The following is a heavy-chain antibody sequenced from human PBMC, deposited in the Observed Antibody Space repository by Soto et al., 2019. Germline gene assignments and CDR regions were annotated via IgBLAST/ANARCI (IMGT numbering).Heavy chain of an antibody. Sequence: PSETLSLTCAVSGGSISSSNWWSWVRQPPGKGLEWIGEIYHSGSTNYNPSLKSRVNISVDKSKNQFSLKLSSVTAADTAVYYCARVGVSSGWYVDYWGQGTLVTVS. CDR1: GGSISSSNW. J-gene: IGHJ4*02. D-gene: IGHD6-19*01. V-gene: IGHV4-4*02. CDR2: IYHSGST. CDR3: ARVGVSSGWYVDY.